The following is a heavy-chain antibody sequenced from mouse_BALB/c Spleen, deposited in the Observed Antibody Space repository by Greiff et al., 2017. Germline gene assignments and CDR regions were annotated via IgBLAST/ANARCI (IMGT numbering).Heavy chain of an antibody. D-gene: IGHD3-3*01. CDR1: GFTFSDYY. CDR2: ISDGGSYT. V-gene: IGHV5-4*02. Sequence: EVNVVESGGGLVKPGGSLKLSCAASGFTFSDYYMYWVRQTPEKRLEWVATISDGGSYTYYPDSVKGRFTISRDNAKNNLYLQMSSLKSEDTAMYYCAREGADKDAMDYWGQGTSVTVSS. CDR3: AREGADKDAMDY. J-gene: IGHJ4*01.